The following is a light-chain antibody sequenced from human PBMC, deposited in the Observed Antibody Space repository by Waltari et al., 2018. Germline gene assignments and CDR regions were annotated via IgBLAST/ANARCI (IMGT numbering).Light chain of an antibody. V-gene: IGLV1-40*01. CDR3: QSYDSSLSGVV. CDR2: GNS. J-gene: IGLJ2*01. CDR1: SSNIGAGYD. Sequence: QSVLTQPPSVSGAPGQRVTISCTGSSSNIGAGYDVHWYQQLPGPAPNLLIYGNSKRPSGVPDRFSGSKSGTSASLAITGLQAEDEADYYCQSYDSSLSGVVFGGGTKLTVL.